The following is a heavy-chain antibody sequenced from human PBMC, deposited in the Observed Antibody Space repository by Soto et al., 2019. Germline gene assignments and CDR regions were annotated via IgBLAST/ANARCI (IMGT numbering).Heavy chain of an antibody. V-gene: IGHV5-51*01. J-gene: IGHJ6*02. Sequence: PXESLKISCRGSGCDFSTYWIGWVRQMPGKGLEWMGIIYPGDSDTKYSPSFQGQVTVSVDKSISTAYLQWSSLKASDTAMYYCARQRYNSGPTDNDMDVWGQGTTVTVSS. CDR3: ARQRYNSGPTDNDMDV. CDR1: GCDFSTYW. CDR2: IYPGDSDT. D-gene: IGHD6-19*01.